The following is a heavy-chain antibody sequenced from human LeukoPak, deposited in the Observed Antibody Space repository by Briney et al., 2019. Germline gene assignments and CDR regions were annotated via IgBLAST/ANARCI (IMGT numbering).Heavy chain of an antibody. Sequence: PSETLSLTCTVSGGSITNYYWSWIRQPPGKGLEWIGYIHYSGSTKYKSSLKSRVTISVDTSKNQFSLKLSSVTAADTAVYYCAITLTGYYYFDYWGQGTLVTVSS. CDR1: GGSITNYY. J-gene: IGHJ4*02. CDR3: AITLTGYYYFDY. V-gene: IGHV4-59*12. CDR2: IHYSGST. D-gene: IGHD3-9*01.